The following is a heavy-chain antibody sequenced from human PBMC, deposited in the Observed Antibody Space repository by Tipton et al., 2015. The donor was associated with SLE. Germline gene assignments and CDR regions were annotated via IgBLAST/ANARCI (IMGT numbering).Heavy chain of an antibody. D-gene: IGHD1-14*01. J-gene: IGHJ5*02. Sequence: TLSLTCNVSGASISDTSYYWAWIRQPPGKGLEWIGSIYDAGTYYSPSLKSRVTISLDPPKNQFSLKVTSVTAADTAVYFCARDRLITGTTGWFDPWGQGTLVAVSS. V-gene: IGHV4-39*07. CDR3: ARDRLITGTTGWFDP. CDR2: IYDAGT. CDR1: GASISDTSYY.